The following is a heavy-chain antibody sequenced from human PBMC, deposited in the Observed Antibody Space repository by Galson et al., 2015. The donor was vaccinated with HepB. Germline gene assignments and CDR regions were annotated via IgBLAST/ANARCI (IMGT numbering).Heavy chain of an antibody. Sequence: SLRLSCAASGFTFSGYTIHWVRQAPGKGLEWVAFILYDGSKKNYADSVKGRFTISRDNSNNTLYLEINSLRGEDTAVYYCARDSVLLCFKDQLDGWGQGTTVTVS. D-gene: IGHD3-10*02. J-gene: IGHJ6*02. CDR2: ILYDGSKK. CDR1: GFTFSGYT. CDR3: ARDSVLLCFKDQLDG. V-gene: IGHV3-30-3*01.